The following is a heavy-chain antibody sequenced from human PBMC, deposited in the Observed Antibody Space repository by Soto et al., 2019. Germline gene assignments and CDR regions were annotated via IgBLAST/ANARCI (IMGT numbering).Heavy chain of an antibody. CDR1: GFSLSTSGVG. J-gene: IGHJ4*02. D-gene: IGHD6-13*01. CDR3: AHIGDSSSWYMMFDY. CDR2: IYWDDDK. Sequence: QITLKESGPTLVKPTQTLTLTCTFSGFSLSTSGVGVGWIRQPPGKALEWLALIYWDDDKRYSPSLKSRLTTXXAXSXXQVVLTMTNMDPVDTATYYCAHIGDSSSWYMMFDYWGQGTLVTVSS. V-gene: IGHV2-5*02.